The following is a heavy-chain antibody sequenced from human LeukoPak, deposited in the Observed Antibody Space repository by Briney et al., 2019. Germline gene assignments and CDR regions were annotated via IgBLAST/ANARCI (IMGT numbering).Heavy chain of an antibody. Sequence: GRSLRLSCAASGFTFDDYAMHWVRQAPGKGLEWVSGISWNSGSIGYADSVKGRFTISRDNAKNSLYLQMHNLRAEDTALYYCAKDMREYCGGDCYPTFDYWGQGTLVTVSS. CDR1: GFTFDDYA. CDR2: ISWNSGSI. D-gene: IGHD2-21*02. J-gene: IGHJ4*02. V-gene: IGHV3-9*01. CDR3: AKDMREYCGGDCYPTFDY.